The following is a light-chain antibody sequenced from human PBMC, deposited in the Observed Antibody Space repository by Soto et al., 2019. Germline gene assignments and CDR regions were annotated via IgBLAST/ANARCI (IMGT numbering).Light chain of an antibody. CDR1: SSDVGGYNY. CDR2: EVS. V-gene: IGLV2-14*01. J-gene: IGLJ1*01. Sequence: QSARTQPASVSGSPGQSITISCTGTSSDVGGYNYVSWYQQHPGKAPKLMIYEVSNRPSGVSNRFSGSKSGNTASLTISGLQAEDEADYYCSSYTSSSTLLYVFGTGTKV. CDR3: SSYTSSSTLLYV.